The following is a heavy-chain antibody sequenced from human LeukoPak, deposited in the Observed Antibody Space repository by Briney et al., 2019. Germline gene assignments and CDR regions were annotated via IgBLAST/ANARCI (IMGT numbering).Heavy chain of an antibody. CDR2: ISPYNGKT. V-gene: IGHV1-18*01. Sequence: ASVNVSCKASGYTFTSYGILWVRQAPGQGLEWMGWISPYNGKTNYAQKFRGRVTMTTDTSTTTAYMELRSLMSDDTAVYYCARGVDPWPWFFDLWGRGTLVTVSS. CDR1: GYTFTSYG. J-gene: IGHJ2*01. CDR3: ARGVDPWPWFFDL.